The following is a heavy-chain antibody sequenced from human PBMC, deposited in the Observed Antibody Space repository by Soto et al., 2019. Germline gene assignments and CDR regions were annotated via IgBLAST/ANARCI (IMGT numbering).Heavy chain of an antibody. CDR2: ISAYNGNT. D-gene: IGHD6-13*01. CDR3: AREYAAGNYYYYYYGMDV. J-gene: IGHJ6*02. CDR1: GYTFTSYG. V-gene: IGHV1-18*01. Sequence: ASVKVSCKASGYTFTSYGISWVRQAPGQGLEWMGWISAYNGNTNCAQKLQGRVTMTTDTSTSTAYMERRSLRSDDTAVYYCAREYAAGNYYYYYYGMDVWGQGTTVTVSS.